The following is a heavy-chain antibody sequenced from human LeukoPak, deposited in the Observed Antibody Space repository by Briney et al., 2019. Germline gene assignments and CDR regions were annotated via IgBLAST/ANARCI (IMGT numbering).Heavy chain of an antibody. D-gene: IGHD2-2*01. CDR2: IYYSGST. V-gene: IGHV4-39*01. CDR1: GGSISSSSYY. CDR3: ARPYGPPIVVVPSNWFDP. Sequence: SETLSLTCTVSGGSISSSSYYWGWIRQPPGKGLEWIGSIYYSGSTYYNPSLKSRVTISVDTSKNQFSLKLSSVTAADTAVYYCARPYGPPIVVVPSNWFDPWGQGTLVTVSS. J-gene: IGHJ5*02.